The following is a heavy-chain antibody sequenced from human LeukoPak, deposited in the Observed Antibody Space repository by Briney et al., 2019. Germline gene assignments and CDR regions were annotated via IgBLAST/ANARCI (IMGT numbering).Heavy chain of an antibody. J-gene: IGHJ5*02. CDR2: LNPINGDT. Sequence: ASVKVSCKASGYTFNENYIHWVRQVPGQGLEWMGSLNPINGDTKYTHPFNGRVTMTMAASISTVYMELKTLTSDYTAVYYCARHDGYGSGRWDWFDPWGQGTLVTVSS. D-gene: IGHD3-10*01. CDR3: ARHDGYGSGRWDWFDP. CDR1: GYTFNENY. V-gene: IGHV1-2*07.